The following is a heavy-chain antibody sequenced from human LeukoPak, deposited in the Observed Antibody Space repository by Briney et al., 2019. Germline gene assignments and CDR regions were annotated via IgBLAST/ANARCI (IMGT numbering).Heavy chain of an antibody. V-gene: IGHV1-2*02. D-gene: IGHD5-12*01. CDR3: SRDPHSVGSYVMDV. CDR1: GYILTDYY. Sequence: GSVTVSCKASGYILTDYYMHCVRQAPGQGVEWMGWINPNSGSTNYAQKFQDRVTITRNTPISKAYMQLSKRRSADPAAFYCSRDPHSVGSYVMDVCGAGTTGTVSS. J-gene: IGHJ6*04. CDR2: INPNSGST.